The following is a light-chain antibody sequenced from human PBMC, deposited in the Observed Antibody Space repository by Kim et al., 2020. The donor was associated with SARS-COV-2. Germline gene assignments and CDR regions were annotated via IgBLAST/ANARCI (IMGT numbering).Light chain of an antibody. CDR1: KLGDKY. V-gene: IGLV3-1*01. J-gene: IGLJ2*01. Sequence: VFPGQPASITCSGDKLGDKYSCWYQQKPGQSPVLVIYQDSKRPSGIPERFSGSNSGNTATLTISGTQAMDEADYYCQAWDSSTGVFGGGTQLTVL. CDR3: QAWDSSTGV. CDR2: QDS.